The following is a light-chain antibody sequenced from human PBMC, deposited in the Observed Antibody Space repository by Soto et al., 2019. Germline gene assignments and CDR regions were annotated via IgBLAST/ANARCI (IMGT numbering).Light chain of an antibody. CDR1: QSVGSN. V-gene: IGKV3-15*01. J-gene: IGKJ1*01. CDR3: QQYGSSGT. CDR2: GAS. Sequence: EIVMTQSPGTLSVSPGERATLSCRASQSVGSNLAWYQQNPGQPPRLLIYGASTRATGIPARFSGSGSGTEFTLTISRLEPEDFAVYYCQQYGSSGTFGQGTKVDI.